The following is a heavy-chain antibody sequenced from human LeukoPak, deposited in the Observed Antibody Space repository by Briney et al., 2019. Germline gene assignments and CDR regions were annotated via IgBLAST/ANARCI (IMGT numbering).Heavy chain of an antibody. CDR1: GYTFTDYY. Sequence: ASVKVSCKAPGYTFTDYYVRWVRQAPGQGLEWMGRISPNSGGTNYAQKFRGRLTVTRDTSTSTAYMELSSLRSDETAVYYCAKNRAGDYADYWGQGTLVTVSS. CDR2: ISPNSGGT. J-gene: IGHJ4*02. V-gene: IGHV1-2*06. CDR3: AKNRAGDYADY. D-gene: IGHD4-17*01.